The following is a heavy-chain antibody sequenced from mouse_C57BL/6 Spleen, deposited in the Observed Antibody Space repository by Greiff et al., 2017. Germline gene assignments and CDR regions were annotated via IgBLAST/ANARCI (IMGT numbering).Heavy chain of an antibody. CDR1: GFSFTSYG. CDR3: ARHYYGSCTCYAMDD. D-gene: IGHD1-1*01. J-gene: IGHJ4*01. CDR2: ICSDGST. Sequence: VKVVESGPGLVAPSQSLSITCTVSGFSFTSYGVHWVRQPPVQGLEWLVVICSDGSTTKNSALNSSLSISKDNSKSQVFFKLNSLQTDDTATYDCARHYYGSCTCYAMDDWGQGTSVTVYS. V-gene: IGHV2-6-1*01.